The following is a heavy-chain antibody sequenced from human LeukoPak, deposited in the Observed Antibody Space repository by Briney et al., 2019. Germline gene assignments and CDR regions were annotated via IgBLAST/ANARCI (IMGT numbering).Heavy chain of an antibody. Sequence: PGGSLRPSCAASGFTFSSYGMHWVRQAPGKGLEWVAVIWYDGSNKYYADSVKGRFTNSRDNSKNTLYLQMNSLRAEDTAVYYCARDLYYEDYGMDVWGQGTTVTVSS. V-gene: IGHV3-33*01. J-gene: IGHJ6*02. CDR2: IWYDGSNK. CDR3: ARDLYYEDYGMDV. CDR1: GFTFSSYG.